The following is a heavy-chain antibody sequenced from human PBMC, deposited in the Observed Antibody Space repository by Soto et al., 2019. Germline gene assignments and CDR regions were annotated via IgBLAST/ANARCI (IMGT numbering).Heavy chain of an antibody. CDR2: MYKTGET. CDR3: MKAHESGDFLGMSV. V-gene: IGHV4-61*01. CDR1: GGSVSTGMKY. Sequence: SETLSLTCTVSGGSVSTGMKYWGWVRQPPGKALEFIGYMYKTGETLLNSSLKSRVTLSMETSKNQFSLTLSSVTAADAAVYFCMKAHESGDFLGMSVWGPGTTVTVSS. J-gene: IGHJ6*02. D-gene: IGHD3-10*01.